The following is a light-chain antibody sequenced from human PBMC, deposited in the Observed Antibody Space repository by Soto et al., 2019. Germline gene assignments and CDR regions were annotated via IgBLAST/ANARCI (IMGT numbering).Light chain of an antibody. CDR2: GAS. CDR1: QSVSSNY. V-gene: IGKV3-20*01. Sequence: EIVWTQSQGTLSLSPGERATLSWRASQSVSSNYLAWYHQKPGQAPRLLIYGASSRATGIPDRFSGSGSGTDFTLTISRLEPEDFAVYYCQQYGSSPVTFGQGTRLEIK. CDR3: QQYGSSPVT. J-gene: IGKJ5*01.